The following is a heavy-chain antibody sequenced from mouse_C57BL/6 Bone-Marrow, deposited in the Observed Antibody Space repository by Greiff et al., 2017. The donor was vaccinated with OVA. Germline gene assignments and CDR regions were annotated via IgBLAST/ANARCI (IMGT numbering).Heavy chain of an antibody. D-gene: IGHD2-2*01. CDR3: ARETDGYDRAWFAY. Sequence: QVQLKESGAELVRPGASVKLSCKASGYTFTDYYINWVKQRPGQGLEWIARIYPGSGNTYYNEKFKGKATLTAEKSSSTAYMQLSSLTSEDSAVYFCARETDGYDRAWFAYWGQGTLVTVSA. CDR2: IYPGSGNT. CDR1: GYTFTDYY. J-gene: IGHJ3*01. V-gene: IGHV1-76*01.